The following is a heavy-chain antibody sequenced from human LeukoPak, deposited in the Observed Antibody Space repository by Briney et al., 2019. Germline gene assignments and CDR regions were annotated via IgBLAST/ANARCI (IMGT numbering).Heavy chain of an antibody. J-gene: IGHJ5*02. CDR2: IKSESDGGTT. Sequence: GGSLRLSCAASGFPFSDTWMSWVRQAPGKGLEWVGRIKSESDGGTTDYAAPVKGRFTISRDDSKNTLFLQMNSLQTEDTAVYYCTTSGWFDHWGQGTLVTVSS. CDR1: GFPFSDTW. V-gene: IGHV3-15*01. CDR3: TTSGWFDH. D-gene: IGHD1-26*01.